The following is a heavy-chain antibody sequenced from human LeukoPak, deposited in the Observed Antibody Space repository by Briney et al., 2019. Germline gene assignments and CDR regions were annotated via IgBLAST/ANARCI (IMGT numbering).Heavy chain of an antibody. CDR1: GYTFTSYG. V-gene: IGHV1-18*04. CDR2: ISAYNGNT. J-gene: IGHJ4*02. D-gene: IGHD4-17*01. Sequence: ASVKVSCKASGYTFTSYGISWVRQAPGQGLEWMGWISAYNGNTNYAQKLQGRVTTTTDTSTSTAYMELRSLRSDDTAVYYCARDHHDYGDFDYWGQGTLVTVSS. CDR3: ARDHHDYGDFDY.